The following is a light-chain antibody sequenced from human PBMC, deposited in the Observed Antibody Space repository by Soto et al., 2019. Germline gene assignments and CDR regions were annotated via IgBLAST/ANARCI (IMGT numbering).Light chain of an antibody. CDR3: ISYASINTYV. CDR1: SSDVGGYGY. CDR2: DVT. Sequence: QSVLTQPASVSGSPGQSITISCTGTSSDVGGYGYVSWYQQHPGKAPKLMIYDVTNRPSGVSNRFSGSKSGNTASLTISGLQAEDEADYYCISYASINTYVFGTG. V-gene: IGLV2-14*01. J-gene: IGLJ1*01.